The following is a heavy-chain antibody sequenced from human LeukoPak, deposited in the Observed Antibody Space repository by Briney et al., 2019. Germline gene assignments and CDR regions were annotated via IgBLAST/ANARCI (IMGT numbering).Heavy chain of an antibody. V-gene: IGHV1-2*02. CDR1: GYTFTGYN. D-gene: IGHD3-22*01. CDR3: ARDPVGYYDSSGPSEYFQH. J-gene: IGHJ1*01. CDR2: INPKSGGT. Sequence: ASVKVSCKASGYTFTGYNMHWVRQAPGQGLEWMGWINPKSGGTNYAQKFQDRVTMTRDTSIWTAYVELSRLRSDDTAVYYCARDPVGYYDSSGPSEYFQHWGQGTLVTVSS.